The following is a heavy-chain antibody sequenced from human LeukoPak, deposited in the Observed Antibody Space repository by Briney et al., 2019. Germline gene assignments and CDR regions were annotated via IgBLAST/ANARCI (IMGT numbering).Heavy chain of an antibody. CDR1: GFIYSHYG. CDR2: ISVGGSST. V-gene: IGHV3-23*01. D-gene: IGHD1-26*01. J-gene: IGHJ2*01. Sequence: PGWSLPLSCPCSGFIYSHYGMNWFRQAPGKGLEWVSSISVGGSSTYYADSVKGRFTIKRNNSKNRVYLQMNSLRAEDTAEYYWGKVSGCDEIYFDLWGRGTLVTVSS. CDR3: GKVSGCDEIYFDL.